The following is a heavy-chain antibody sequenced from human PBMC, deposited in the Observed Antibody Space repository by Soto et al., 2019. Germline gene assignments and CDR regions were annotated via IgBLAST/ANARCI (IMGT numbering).Heavy chain of an antibody. CDR2: INPNSGGT. CDR3: ARGGQWDFLSDY. CDR1: GHTFTGYY. Sequence: ASLKVSCKASGHTFTGYYMHWVRQAPGQGLEWMGWINPNSGGTNYAQTFQGWVTMTRDTSISTAYMELSRLRSDDTAVYFCARGGQWDFLSDYWGQGTLVTVSS. D-gene: IGHD1-26*01. V-gene: IGHV1-2*04. J-gene: IGHJ4*02.